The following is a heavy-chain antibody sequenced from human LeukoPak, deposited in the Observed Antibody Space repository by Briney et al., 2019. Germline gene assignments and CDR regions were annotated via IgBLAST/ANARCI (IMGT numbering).Heavy chain of an antibody. J-gene: IGHJ4*02. V-gene: IGHV5-51*01. CDR1: GYSFSTYW. Sequence: GESLKISCKGSGYSFSTYWIAWVRQMPGKGLEWMGIIHPGDSGTRYSPSFEGQVTMSVDESITTAYLQWSSLRASDSAIYYCARGGTYSFGSSDYWGQGTLVTVSS. D-gene: IGHD5-18*01. CDR3: ARGGTYSFGSSDY. CDR2: IHPGDSGT.